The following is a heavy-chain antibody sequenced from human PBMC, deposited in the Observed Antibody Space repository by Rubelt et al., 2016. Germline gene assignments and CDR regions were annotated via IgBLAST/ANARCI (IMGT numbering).Heavy chain of an antibody. D-gene: IGHD2-8*01. CDR2: IYYSGST. CDR3: ARCVLDIVLMVYAMYFDY. J-gene: IGHJ4*02. CDR1: GGSISSSSYY. V-gene: IGHV4-39*01. Sequence: QLQLQESGPGLVKPSETLSLTCTVSGGSISSSSYYWGWIRQPPGKGLEWIGSIYYSGSTYYNPSLRSGVIISVDTSKNQFSLKLSSVTAADTAVYYCARCVLDIVLMVYAMYFDYWGQGTLVTVSS.